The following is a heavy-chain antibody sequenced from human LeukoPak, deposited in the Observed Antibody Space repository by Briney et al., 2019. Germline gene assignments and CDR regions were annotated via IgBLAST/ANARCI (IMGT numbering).Heavy chain of an antibody. CDR1: GFTFSSYA. CDR2: ISSNGDYT. D-gene: IGHD6-6*01. Sequence: GGSLRLSCAASGFTFSSYAMLWVRQAPGRGLEYVSAISSNGDYTYYAKSVKGRFTISRDNSKNTLFLQMGSLRAEDMAVYYCSRGGSSSSSPGDYWGQGTLVTVSS. J-gene: IGHJ4*02. V-gene: IGHV3-64*01. CDR3: SRGGSSSSSPGDY.